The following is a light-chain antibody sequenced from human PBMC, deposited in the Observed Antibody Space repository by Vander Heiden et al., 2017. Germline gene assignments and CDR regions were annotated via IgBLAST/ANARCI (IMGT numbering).Light chain of an antibody. Sequence: QSVLTQPPSVSGAPGQRVTISCTGSSSNIGAGYDLHWYQQLPGTAPKLLIYCNSNRPSGVPDRFSGSKSGTSASLAITGLQAEDEADYYCQSYDSSLSGVVFGGGTKLTVL. J-gene: IGLJ2*01. CDR1: SSNIGAGYD. V-gene: IGLV1-40*01. CDR2: CNS. CDR3: QSYDSSLSGVV.